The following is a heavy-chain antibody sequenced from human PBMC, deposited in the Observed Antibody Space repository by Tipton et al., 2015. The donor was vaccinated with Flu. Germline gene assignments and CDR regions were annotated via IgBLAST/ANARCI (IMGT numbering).Heavy chain of an antibody. J-gene: IGHJ4*02. V-gene: IGHV3-53*01. Sequence: GSLRLSCAASGFTVSSNYMSWVRQTPGKGLEWVSIIYSSGSTFYADSVKGRFTISRDNSKNTLFLQMNSLRAEDTAIYYCAKVIPEIVAGLDYWGQGTLVTVSS. CDR2: IYSSGST. CDR1: GFTVSSNY. D-gene: IGHD5-12*01. CDR3: AKVIPEIVAGLDY.